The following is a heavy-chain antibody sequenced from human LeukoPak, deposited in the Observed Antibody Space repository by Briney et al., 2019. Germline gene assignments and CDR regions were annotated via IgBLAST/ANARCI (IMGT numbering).Heavy chain of an antibody. V-gene: IGHV1-2*02. CDR2: INPNSGGT. Sequence: ASVKVSFKASGYTFTGYYMHWVRQAPGQGPEWMGWINPNSGGTNYAQKFQGRVTMTRDTSISTAYMELSRLRSDDTAVYYCARENTVVGTFDYWGQGTLVTVSS. CDR3: ARENTVVGTFDY. J-gene: IGHJ4*02. CDR1: GYTFTGYY. D-gene: IGHD4-23*01.